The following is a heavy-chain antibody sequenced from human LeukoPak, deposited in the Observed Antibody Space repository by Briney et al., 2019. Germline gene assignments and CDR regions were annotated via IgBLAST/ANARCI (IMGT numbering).Heavy chain of an antibody. J-gene: IGHJ4*01. CDR1: GFTFSSYA. V-gene: IGHV3-23*01. Sequence: GGSLRPSCAASGFTFSSYAMTWVRQAPGKGLEWVSAISGSGGNTYYADSVKGRFTISRDNSKNTLYLQINSLRAEDTAVYYCAKDQVDIAAAGTYYFDYWGQGTLVTVSS. D-gene: IGHD6-13*01. CDR2: ISGSGGNT. CDR3: AKDQVDIAAAGTYYFDY.